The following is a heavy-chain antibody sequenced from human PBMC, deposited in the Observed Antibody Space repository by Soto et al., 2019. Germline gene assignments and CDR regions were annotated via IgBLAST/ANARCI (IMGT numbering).Heavy chain of an antibody. CDR1: GFTISSYG. CDR2: IPYDGSNK. CDR3: ARYSSTSCFSY. J-gene: IGHJ4*02. Sequence: GVSLRLACAACGFTISSYGMHCVRQAPGKGLEWVAVIPYDGSNKYYADSVKGRFTISRDNSKNTLYLQMNSLRAEDTAVYYCARYSSTSCFSYWGQGTLVTVSS. D-gene: IGHD2-2*01. V-gene: IGHV3-30*03.